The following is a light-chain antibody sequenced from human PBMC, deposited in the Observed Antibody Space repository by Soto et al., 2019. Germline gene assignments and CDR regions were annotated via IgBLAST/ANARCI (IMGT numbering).Light chain of an antibody. CDR1: QSISGF. CDR2: AAS. Sequence: DIQMTQSPSSLSASVGDRVTITCRASQSISGFLNWYQQKPGKAPKLLIYAASSLKSGVPSSFSGSGSGTDFTLTISSLQPEDFATYYCQQSYSTPLTFGGGTKVDIK. J-gene: IGKJ4*01. V-gene: IGKV1-39*01. CDR3: QQSYSTPLT.